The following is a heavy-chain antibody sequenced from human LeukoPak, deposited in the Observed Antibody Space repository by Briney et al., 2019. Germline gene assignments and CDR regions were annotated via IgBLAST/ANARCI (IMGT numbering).Heavy chain of an antibody. CDR3: ARWDDSSGYYFDY. V-gene: IGHV3-33*01. J-gene: IGHJ4*02. CDR1: GFTFSSYG. CDR2: IRYEGSNK. Sequence: GGSLRLSCAASGFTFSSYGMHWVRQAPGKGLEWVAVIRYEGSNKYYADSVKGRFTISRDNSKNTLYLQMNSLRAEDTAVYYCARWDDSSGYYFDYWGQGTLVTVSS. D-gene: IGHD3-22*01.